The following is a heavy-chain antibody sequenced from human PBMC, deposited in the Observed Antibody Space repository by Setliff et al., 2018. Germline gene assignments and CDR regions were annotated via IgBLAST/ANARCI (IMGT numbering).Heavy chain of an antibody. CDR1: GYSISSGYY. CDR2: INHSGST. V-gene: IGHV4-38-2*01. CDR3: ARGVYCSSTSCSPGLNWFDP. Sequence: PSETLSLTCAVSGYSISSGYYWGWIRQPPGKGLEWIGEINHSGSTNYNPSLKSRVTISVDTSKNQFSLKVSSVTAADTAVYYCARGVYCSSTSCSPGLNWFDPWGQGTLVTVSS. D-gene: IGHD2-2*01. J-gene: IGHJ5*02.